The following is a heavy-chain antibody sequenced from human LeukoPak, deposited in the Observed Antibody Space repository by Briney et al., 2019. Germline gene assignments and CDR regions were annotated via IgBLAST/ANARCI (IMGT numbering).Heavy chain of an antibody. CDR1: GFTFSSYG. V-gene: IGHV3-23*01. CDR3: AKDRGPFAVVPEY. CDR2: ISDSGGST. D-gene: IGHD3-10*01. J-gene: IGHJ4*02. Sequence: GGSLRLSCAASGFTFSSYGMSWARQAPGEGREWVSAISDSGGSTYYADSGKGRFTIPRDNSKNTLYLQMNSLSAEDTALYYCAKDRGPFAVVPEYWGQGTLVTVSS.